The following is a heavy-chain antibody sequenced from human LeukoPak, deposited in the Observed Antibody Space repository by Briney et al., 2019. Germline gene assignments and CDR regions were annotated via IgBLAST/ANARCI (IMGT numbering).Heavy chain of an antibody. D-gene: IGHD2-2*01. J-gene: IGHJ6*03. V-gene: IGHV1-69*05. CDR3: ARGITCSSTSCYFRRYYYYYMDV. CDR1: GGTFSSYA. CDR2: IIPIFGTA. Sequence: GASVKVSCKASGGTFSSYAISWVRQAPGQGLEWMGGIIPIFGTANYAQKFQGRVTITTDESTSTAYMELSSLRSEDTAVYYCARGITCSSTSCYFRRYYYYYMDVWGKGTTVTVSS.